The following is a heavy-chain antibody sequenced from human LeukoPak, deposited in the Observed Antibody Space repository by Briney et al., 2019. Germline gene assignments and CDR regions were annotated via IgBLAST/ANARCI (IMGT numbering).Heavy chain of an antibody. Sequence: SETLSLTCAVFGGSFSGYYWSWIRQPPGKGLEWIGEINRSGSTNYNPSLKSRVTISVDTSKNQFSLKLSSVTAADTAVYYCARAHFTNIVVVPAAIKGFDPWGQGTLVTVSS. J-gene: IGHJ5*02. D-gene: IGHD2-2*01. CDR1: GGSFSGYY. V-gene: IGHV4-34*01. CDR3: ARAHFTNIVVVPAAIKGFDP. CDR2: INRSGST.